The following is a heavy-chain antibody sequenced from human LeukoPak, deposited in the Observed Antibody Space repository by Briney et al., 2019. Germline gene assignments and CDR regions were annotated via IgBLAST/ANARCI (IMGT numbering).Heavy chain of an antibody. Sequence: GGSLRLSCAASGFTFSSYSMNWVRQAPGKGLEWVSSISSSSSYIYYADSVKGRFTISRDNSKNTLYLQMNSLRAEDTAVYYCATRYGSGSYRYYYYYYMDVWGKGTTVTISS. CDR1: GFTFSSYS. CDR2: ISSSSSYI. D-gene: IGHD3-10*01. CDR3: ATRYGSGSYRYYYYYYMDV. J-gene: IGHJ6*03. V-gene: IGHV3-21*04.